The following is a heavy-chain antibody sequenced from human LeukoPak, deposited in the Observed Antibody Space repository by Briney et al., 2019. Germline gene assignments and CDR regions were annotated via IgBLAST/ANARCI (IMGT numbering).Heavy chain of an antibody. J-gene: IGHJ6*02. CDR1: GGSISSSSYY. Sequence: PSETLSLTCTLSGGSISSSSYYWGWIRQPPGKGLEWIGSIYYSGSTYYNPSLKSRVTISVDTSKNQFSLKLSSVTAADTAVYYCARSQLRFFRPYGMDVWGQGTTVTVSS. V-gene: IGHV4-39*07. D-gene: IGHD3-3*01. CDR3: ARSQLRFFRPYGMDV. CDR2: IYYSGST.